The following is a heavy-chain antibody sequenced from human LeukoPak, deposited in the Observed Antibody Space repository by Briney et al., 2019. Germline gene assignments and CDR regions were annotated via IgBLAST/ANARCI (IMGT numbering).Heavy chain of an antibody. CDR3: ARDHSSSCGVGY. CDR2: ISYDGSNK. V-gene: IGHV3-30*03. D-gene: IGHD6-13*01. CDR1: GFTFGSYG. J-gene: IGHJ4*02. Sequence: GGSLRLSCAASGFTFGSYGMHWVRQAPGKGLEWVAVISYDGSNKYYADSVKGRFTISRDNSKNTLYLQMNSLRAEDTAVYYCARDHSSSCGVGYWGQGTLVTVSS.